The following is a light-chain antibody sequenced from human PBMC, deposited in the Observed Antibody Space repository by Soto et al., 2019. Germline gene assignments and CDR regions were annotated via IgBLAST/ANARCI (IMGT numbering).Light chain of an antibody. Sequence: EIVMTQSPATLSVCPGERATLSCRASQSISSNLAWYQQKNGQTPRLLIYGASTRAAGIPARFSGSGSGTDFTLTISSLQSEDFAVYYCQQYNNWPPFSFGPGTKVDIK. CDR3: QQYNNWPPFS. J-gene: IGKJ3*01. CDR1: QSISSN. V-gene: IGKV3-15*01. CDR2: GAS.